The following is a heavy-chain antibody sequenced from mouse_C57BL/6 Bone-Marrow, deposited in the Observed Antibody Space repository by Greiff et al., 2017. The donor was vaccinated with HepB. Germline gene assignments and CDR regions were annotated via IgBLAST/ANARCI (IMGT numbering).Heavy chain of an antibody. CDR1: GFNIKDYY. CDR2: IDPEDGDT. J-gene: IGHJ1*03. V-gene: IGHV14-1*01. D-gene: IGHD1-1*01. CDR3: ASDGSSHWYFDV. Sequence: VQLQQSGAELVRPGASVKLSCTASGFNIKDYYMHWVKQRPEQGLEWIGRIDPEDGDTEYAPKFQGKATMTADTASNTAYLQHSSLTSEDTAVYYCASDGSSHWYFDVWGTGTTVTVSS.